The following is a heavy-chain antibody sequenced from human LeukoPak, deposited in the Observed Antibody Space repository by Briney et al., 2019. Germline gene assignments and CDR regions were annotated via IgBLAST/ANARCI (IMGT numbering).Heavy chain of an antibody. J-gene: IGHJ6*02. V-gene: IGHV1-18*01. Sequence: GASVKVSCKASGYTFTSYGISWVRQAPGQGLEWMGWISAYNGNTNYAQKLQGRVTMTTDTSTSTAYMELRSLRSDDTAVYYCARGYDISGWYYYYYYGMDVWGQGTTVTVSS. CDR2: ISAYNGNT. CDR1: GYTFTSYG. CDR3: ARGYDISGWYYYYYYGMDV. D-gene: IGHD6-19*01.